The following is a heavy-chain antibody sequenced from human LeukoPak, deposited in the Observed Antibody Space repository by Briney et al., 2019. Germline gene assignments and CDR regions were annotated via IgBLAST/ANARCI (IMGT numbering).Heavy chain of an antibody. CDR2: ISGGSRSI. CDR3: ARDYFYCGGDCFVDY. CDR1: GFTFSDYT. D-gene: IGHD2-21*02. J-gene: IGHJ4*02. Sequence: GGSLRLSCAASGFTFSDYTMNWVRQAPGKGLEWVSSISGGSRSIYYVDSVKGRFAISRDNAKNSLYLQVNSLRAEDTAIYYCARDYFYCGGDCFVDYWGQGTLVSVSS. V-gene: IGHV3-21*04.